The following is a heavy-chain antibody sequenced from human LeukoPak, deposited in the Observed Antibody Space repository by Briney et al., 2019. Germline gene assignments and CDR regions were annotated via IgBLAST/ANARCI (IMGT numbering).Heavy chain of an antibody. CDR2: IYPGDSDT. CDR3: VRVLWTWALNYYYGMDV. Sequence: GESLKISCKASGYSFTTYWIGWVRQMPGKGLEWMGIIYPGDSDTRYSPSFQGQVTISADKSISTAYLQWSSLKASDTAMYYCVRVLWTWALNYYYGMDVWGQGTTVTVSS. J-gene: IGHJ6*02. CDR1: GYSFTTYW. D-gene: IGHD2-8*02. V-gene: IGHV5-51*01.